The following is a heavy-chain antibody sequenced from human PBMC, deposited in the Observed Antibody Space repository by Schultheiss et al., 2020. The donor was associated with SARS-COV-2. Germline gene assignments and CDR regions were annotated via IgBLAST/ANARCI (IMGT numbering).Heavy chain of an antibody. V-gene: IGHV4-31*03. J-gene: IGHJ5*02. CDR3: ARKRVGLGSWDNWFDP. CDR1: GYSISSGYY. D-gene: IGHD6-13*01. CDR2: IFENGDT. Sequence: SQTLSLTCTVSGYSISSGYYWGWIRQHPGKGLEWIGYIFENGDTYYNPSLRTRLTISVDTSKNQFSLTLTSVTAADTAVYYCARKRVGLGSWDNWFDPWGQGTQVTVSS.